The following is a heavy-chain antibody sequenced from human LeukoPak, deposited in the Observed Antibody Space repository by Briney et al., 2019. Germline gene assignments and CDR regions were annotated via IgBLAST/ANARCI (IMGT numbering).Heavy chain of an antibody. D-gene: IGHD5-24*01. Sequence: GGSLRLSCAASAFTFSTYAMSWVRQAPGKGLEWVSVISGSGVSTYYADSVKGRFTISRDNAKNSLYLQMNSLRAEDTAVYYCARDSIEGPWLEWDGYYYYYMDVWGKGTTVTVSS. CDR3: ARDSIEGPWLEWDGYYYYYMDV. CDR1: AFTFSTYA. CDR2: ISGSGVST. J-gene: IGHJ6*03. V-gene: IGHV3-23*01.